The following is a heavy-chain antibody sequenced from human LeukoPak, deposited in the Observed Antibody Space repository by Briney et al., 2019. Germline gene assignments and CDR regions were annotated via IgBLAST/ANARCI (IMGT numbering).Heavy chain of an antibody. J-gene: IGHJ4*02. CDR1: GFTFSSYA. CDR2: ISGSGGST. D-gene: IGHD4-23*01. V-gene: IGHV3-23*01. CDR3: ARDTTVVTPFDY. Sequence: PGGSLRLSCAASGFTFSSYAMSWVRQAPGKGLEWVSAISGSGGSTYYADSVKGRFTISRDDSKNTLYLQMNSLRAEDTAVYYCARDTTVVTPFDYWGQGTLVTVSS.